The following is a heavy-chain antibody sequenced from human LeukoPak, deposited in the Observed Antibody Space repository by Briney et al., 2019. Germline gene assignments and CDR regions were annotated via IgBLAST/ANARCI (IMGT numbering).Heavy chain of an antibody. CDR1: GFTFSSYW. D-gene: IGHD3-10*01. Sequence: GGSLRLSCAAPGFTFSSYWMSWVRQAPGKGLEWVANIKKDGSEKYYVDSVKGRFTISRDNAKNSLYLQMNSLRAEDTAVYYCARPSRGFFDYWGQGTLVTVSS. CDR2: IKKDGSEK. V-gene: IGHV3-7*01. J-gene: IGHJ4*02. CDR3: ARPSRGFFDY.